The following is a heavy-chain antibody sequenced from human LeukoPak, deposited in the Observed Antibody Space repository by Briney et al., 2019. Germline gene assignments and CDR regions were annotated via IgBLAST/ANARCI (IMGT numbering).Heavy chain of an antibody. CDR1: GFTFSSYG. J-gene: IGHJ5*02. CDR3: AKPGIAAASTSPNWFDP. CDR2: ISYDGSNK. V-gene: IGHV3-30*18. Sequence: GRSLRLSCAASGFTFSSYGMHWVRQAPGQGLEWVAVISYDGSNKYYADSVKGRFTISRDNSKNTLYLQMNSLRAEDTAVYYCAKPGIAAASTSPNWFDPWGQGTLVTVSS. D-gene: IGHD6-13*01.